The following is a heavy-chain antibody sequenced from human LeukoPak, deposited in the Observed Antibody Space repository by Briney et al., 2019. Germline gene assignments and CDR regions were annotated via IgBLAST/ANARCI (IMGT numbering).Heavy chain of an antibody. V-gene: IGHV5-51*01. CDR1: GYIFTHYW. Sequence: GESLKISCQVSGYIFTHYWIGWVRQMPGNGLESMGIIYPADSDTTYSPSFQGQVTISADKSINTVYLQWSGLKASDTAMYYCARQSRDGSKTRGYYFDFWGQGTLVTVSS. CDR3: ARQSRDGSKTRGYYFDF. CDR2: IYPADSDT. J-gene: IGHJ4*02. D-gene: IGHD3-10*01.